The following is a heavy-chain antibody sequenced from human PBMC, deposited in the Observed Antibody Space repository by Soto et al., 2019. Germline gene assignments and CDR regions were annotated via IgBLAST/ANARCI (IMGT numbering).Heavy chain of an antibody. V-gene: IGHV1-18*01. CDR3: AGGLRYYDIQLD. CDR1: GYTFSSYG. D-gene: IGHD3-9*01. Sequence: GASVKVSCKTSGYTFSSYGISWVRQVPGQGLEWMGWISAFNGDTKSSQKVQGRLSMTTDASTSTAYMELRSLTSVDTAIYYLAGGLRYYDIQLDWPQGPL. J-gene: IGHJ4*02. CDR2: ISAFNGDT.